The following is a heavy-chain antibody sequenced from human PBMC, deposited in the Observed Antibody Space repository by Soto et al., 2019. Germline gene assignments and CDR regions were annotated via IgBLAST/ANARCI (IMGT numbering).Heavy chain of an antibody. CDR2: IYNTGD. Sequence: KPSETLSLTCTVSGDSITTRYWSWIRQPPGKGLEWIGYIYNTGDNYNPSLMIRASMSLDTSKNLFSLRLRSVTAADTAVYYCAGGDHWRLVDYWGRGNLVTVSS. V-gene: IGHV4-59*11. CDR3: AGGDHWRLVDY. J-gene: IGHJ4*02. CDR1: GDSITTRY. D-gene: IGHD3-16*01.